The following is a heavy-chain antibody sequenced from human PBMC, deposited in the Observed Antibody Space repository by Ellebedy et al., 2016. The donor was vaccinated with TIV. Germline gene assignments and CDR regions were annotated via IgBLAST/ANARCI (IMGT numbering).Heavy chain of an antibody. V-gene: IGHV2-5*02. J-gene: IGHJ3*02. D-gene: IGHD2-15*01. CDR1: GFSLSTSGVG. CDR3: AHRYCSGGTCYSDAFDI. Sequence: SGPTLVKPTQTLTLTCTFSGFSLSTSGVGVGWIRQPPRKALEWLALISWDDDKRYSPSLKSRLTITKDTSKNQVVLTMTNMDPVDTATYYCAHRYCSGGTCYSDAFDIWGQGTMVTVSS. CDR2: ISWDDDK.